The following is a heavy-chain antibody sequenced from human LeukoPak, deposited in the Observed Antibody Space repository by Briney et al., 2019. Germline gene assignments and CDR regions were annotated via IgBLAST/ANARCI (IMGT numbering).Heavy chain of an antibody. Sequence: SVKVSCKASGGTFSSYAISWVRQAPGQGLEWMGGIIPIFGTANYAQKFQGRVTITADESTSTAYMELSSLRSEDTAVYYCARRTGLSGLVEYWGQGTLVTVSS. CDR3: ARRTGLSGLVEY. D-gene: IGHD3/OR15-3a*01. CDR1: GGTFSSYA. J-gene: IGHJ4*02. CDR2: IIPIFGTA. V-gene: IGHV1-69*01.